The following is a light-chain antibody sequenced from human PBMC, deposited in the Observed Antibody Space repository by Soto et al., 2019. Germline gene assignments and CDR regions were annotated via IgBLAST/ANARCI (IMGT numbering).Light chain of an antibody. CDR2: DNN. Sequence: QSVLTQPPSVSAAPGQTVTISCSGSSSNIGNNYVSWYQQLPGTAPKLLIYDNNKRPSGIPDRFSGSTSGPSATLTITAVQVGDEAEYYCGTWGWGLRVFGAGTKLTVL. V-gene: IGLV1-51*01. CDR1: SSNIGNNY. CDR3: GTWGWGLRV. J-gene: IGLJ1*01.